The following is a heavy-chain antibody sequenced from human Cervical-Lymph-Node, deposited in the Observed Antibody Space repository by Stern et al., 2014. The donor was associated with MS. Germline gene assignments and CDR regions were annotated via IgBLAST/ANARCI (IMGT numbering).Heavy chain of an antibody. CDR3: ARDGSSTSCCNWFDP. J-gene: IGHJ5*02. CDR1: QYTFTGYY. D-gene: IGHD2-2*01. V-gene: IGHV1-2*02. CDR2: INPNSGGT. Sequence: VQLVESGAEVKKPGASVKVSCKASQYTFTGYYIHWVRQAPGQGLECMGWINPNSGGTHYAQKFQGRVTMTRDTSISTAYMELSSLRSDDTAVYYCARDGSSTSCCNWFDPWGQGTLVTVSS.